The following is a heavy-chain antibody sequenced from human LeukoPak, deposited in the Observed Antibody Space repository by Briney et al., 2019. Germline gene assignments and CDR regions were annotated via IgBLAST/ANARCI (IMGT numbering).Heavy chain of an antibody. J-gene: IGHJ2*01. V-gene: IGHV4-59*01. CDR1: GGSFSGYY. CDR3: AVGYWYFDL. D-gene: IGHD1-26*01. Sequence: SETLSLTCAVYGGSFSGYYWSWIRQPPGKGLEWIGYIYYSGSTNYNPSLKSRVTISVDTSKNQFSLKLSSVTAADTAVYYCAVGYWYFDLWGRGTLVTVSS. CDR2: IYYSGST.